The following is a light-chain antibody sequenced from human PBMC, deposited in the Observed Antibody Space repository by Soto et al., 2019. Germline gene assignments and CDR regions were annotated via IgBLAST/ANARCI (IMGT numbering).Light chain of an antibody. J-gene: IGKJ5*01. V-gene: IGKV1-5*03. CDR3: QQYESYSVT. Sequence: DIQMTHSPSSLSASVGDRVNITCGASQSISSWLAWYQQKPGKAANLLIYKASCLESGVPSRFSGSGSGTEFTLTISSLQPDDFATYYCQQYESYSVTFGQGTRLEIK. CDR1: QSISSW. CDR2: KAS.